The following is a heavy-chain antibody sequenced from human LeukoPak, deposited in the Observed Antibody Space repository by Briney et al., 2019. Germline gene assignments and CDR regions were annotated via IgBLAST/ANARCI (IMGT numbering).Heavy chain of an antibody. CDR2: INPNSGGT. D-gene: IGHD3-3*01. Sequence: ASVKVSCKASEYTFTGYYMHWVRQAPGQGLEWMGWINPNSGGTNYAQKFQGRVTMTRDTSISTAYMELSRLRSDDTAVYYCARGSDDFWSGYSPSYWGRGTLVTASS. V-gene: IGHV1-2*02. CDR3: ARGSDDFWSGYSPSY. J-gene: IGHJ4*02. CDR1: EYTFTGYY.